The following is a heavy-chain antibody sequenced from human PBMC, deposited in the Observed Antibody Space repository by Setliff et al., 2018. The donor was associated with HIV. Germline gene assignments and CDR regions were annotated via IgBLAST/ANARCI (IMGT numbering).Heavy chain of an antibody. V-gene: IGHV4-61*01. CDR3: ARGVRDNSGWSSYYFDY. D-gene: IGHD6-19*01. CDR2: IYYSGST. CDR1: GDSVSSRSYY. Sequence: PSETLSLTCTVSGDSVSSRSYYWSWIRQPPGKGLEWIGYIYYSGSTNYNPSLESRVTTSVDTSKKQFSLRLTSVTAADTAVYYCARGVRDNSGWSSYYFDYWGQGTLVTVSS. J-gene: IGHJ4*02.